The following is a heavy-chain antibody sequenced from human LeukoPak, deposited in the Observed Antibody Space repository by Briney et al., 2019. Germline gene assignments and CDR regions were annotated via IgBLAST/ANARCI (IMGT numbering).Heavy chain of an antibody. Sequence: GGSLRLSCAASGFTFDDYAMHWVRQAPGKGLEWVSLISGDGGSTYYADSVKGRFTISRDNSKNSLYLQMNSLRTEDAALYYCAKDIPGELSFVFDYWGQGTLVTVSS. CDR2: ISGDGGST. V-gene: IGHV3-43*02. D-gene: IGHD3-10*01. CDR3: AKDIPGELSFVFDY. CDR1: GFTFDDYA. J-gene: IGHJ4*02.